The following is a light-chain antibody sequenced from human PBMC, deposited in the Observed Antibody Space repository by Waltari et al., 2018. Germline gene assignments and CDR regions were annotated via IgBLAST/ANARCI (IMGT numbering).Light chain of an antibody. Sequence: XIXXXQXPSSLSASVGDRVTITCQASQDISNYLNWYQQXPGKAPKLLIYDAXNLETXVPSRXSGSGSGTDFTXXXXSLXPEXXXTYYXQXXXNLPLTXXXXTKVEIK. V-gene: IGKV1-33*01. CDR3: QXXXNLPLT. J-gene: IGKJ4*01. CDR1: QDISNY. CDR2: DAX.